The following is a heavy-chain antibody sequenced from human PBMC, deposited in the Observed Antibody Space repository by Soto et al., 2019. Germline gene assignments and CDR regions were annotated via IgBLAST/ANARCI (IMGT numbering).Heavy chain of an antibody. J-gene: IGHJ4*02. V-gene: IGHV4-34*01. Sequence: QVQLQLWGAGLLKPSESLSLTCAVYGGSFSDFYWTWIRQLPGKGLEWIGEFNHSGNTNYNPSLKSRVAISVDTSKNQFSLYLGSVTAADTAVYYCGPRGAVADPRGYWGQGTLVTVSS. CDR3: GPRGAVADPRGY. D-gene: IGHD6-19*01. CDR2: FNHSGNT. CDR1: GGSFSDFY.